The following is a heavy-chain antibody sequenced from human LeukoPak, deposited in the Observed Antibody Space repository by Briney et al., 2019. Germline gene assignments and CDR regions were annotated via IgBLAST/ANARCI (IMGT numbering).Heavy chain of an antibody. CDR3: ARVSWSSWYGDY. V-gene: IGHV4-38-2*02. Sequence: PSETLSLTCTVSGYSISSGYYWGWIRQPPGKGLEWIGSIYHSGSTYYNPSLKSRVTISVDTSKNQFSLKLSSVTAADTAVYYCARVSWSSWYGDYWGQGTLVTVSS. CDR2: IYHSGST. CDR1: GYSISSGYY. D-gene: IGHD6-13*01. J-gene: IGHJ4*02.